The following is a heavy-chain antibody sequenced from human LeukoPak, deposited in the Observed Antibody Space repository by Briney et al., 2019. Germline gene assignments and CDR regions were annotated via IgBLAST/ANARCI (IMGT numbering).Heavy chain of an antibody. CDR1: GGTFNNYA. CDR3: THANQRLPTIMIDAFDI. D-gene: IGHD5-24*01. V-gene: IGHV1-69*13. Sequence: GASVKVSCKASGGTFNNYAINWVRQAPGQGLEWVGRLIPLFGTPNYAQKFQGRVTITADESTSTFYMDLSGLRSEDTAVYYYTHANQRLPTIMIDAFDIWGQGTRVTVSS. J-gene: IGHJ3*02. CDR2: LIPLFGTP.